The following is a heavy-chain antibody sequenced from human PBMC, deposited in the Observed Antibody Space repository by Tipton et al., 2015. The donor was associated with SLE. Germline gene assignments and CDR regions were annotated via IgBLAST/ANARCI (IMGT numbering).Heavy chain of an antibody. CDR2: INHSGST. Sequence: TLSLTCAVYGGSFSGYYWSWIRQPPGKGLEWIGEINHSGSTNYNPSLKSRVTISVDTSKNQFSLKLSSVTAADTAVYYCARGPIPNSSGWRGWYFDLWGRGTLVTVSS. D-gene: IGHD6-19*01. CDR1: GGSFSGYY. J-gene: IGHJ2*01. CDR3: ARGPIPNSSGWRGWYFDL. V-gene: IGHV4-34*01.